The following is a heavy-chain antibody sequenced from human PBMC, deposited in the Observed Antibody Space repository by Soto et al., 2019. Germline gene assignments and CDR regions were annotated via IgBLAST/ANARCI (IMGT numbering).Heavy chain of an antibody. V-gene: IGHV4-34*01. D-gene: IGHD2-15*01. CDR3: ARGLRYCSGGSCYSD. Sequence: QVQLQQWGAGLLKPSETLSLTCAVYGGSFSGYYWGGIRRPPGRGRGWIGEINHSGSTNYNPSLKSRVTISVDTSKNQFSLKLSSVTAADTAVYYCARGLRYCSGGSCYSDWGQGTLVTVSS. CDR2: INHSGST. J-gene: IGHJ4*02. CDR1: GGSFSGYY.